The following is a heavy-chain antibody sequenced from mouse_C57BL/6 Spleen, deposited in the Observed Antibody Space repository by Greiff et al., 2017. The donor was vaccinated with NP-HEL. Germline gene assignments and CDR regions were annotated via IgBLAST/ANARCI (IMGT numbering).Heavy chain of an antibody. CDR2: ISSGGSYT. CDR3: ARPNSYYSGFDY. D-gene: IGHD1-1*01. CDR1: GFTFSSYG. J-gene: IGHJ2*01. Sequence: EVQVVESGGDLVKPGGSLKLSCAASGFTFSSYGMSWVRQTPDKRLEWVATISSGGSYTYYPDSVKGRFTISRDNAKNTLYLQMSSLKSEDTAMYYCARPNSYYSGFDYWGQGTTLTVSS. V-gene: IGHV5-6*01.